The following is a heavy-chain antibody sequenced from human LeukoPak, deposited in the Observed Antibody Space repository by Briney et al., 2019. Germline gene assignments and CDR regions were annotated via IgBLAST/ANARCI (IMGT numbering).Heavy chain of an antibody. CDR2: INTNTGNP. CDR3: ARNVSRYHGSGSYFKYYYYMDV. CDR1: GYTFTSYA. V-gene: IGHV7-4-1*02. Sequence: ASVKVSCKASGYTFTSYAMNWVRQVPGQGLEWMGWINTNTGNPTYAQGFTGRFVFSLDTSVSTAYLQISSLKAEDTAVYYCARNVSRYHGSGSYFKYYYYMDVWGKGTTVTVSS. D-gene: IGHD3-10*01. J-gene: IGHJ6*03.